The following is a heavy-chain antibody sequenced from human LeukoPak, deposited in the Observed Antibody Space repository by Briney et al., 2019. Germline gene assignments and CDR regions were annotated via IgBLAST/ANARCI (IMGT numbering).Heavy chain of an antibody. J-gene: IGHJ4*02. D-gene: IGHD3-3*01. Sequence: SETLSLTCAVYGGSFSGYYWSWIRQPPGKGLEWIGEINHRGSTNYNPSLKSRVTISVDTSKNQFSLKLSSVTAADTAVYYCARARITIFGVVFDYWGQGTLVTVSS. V-gene: IGHV4-34*01. CDR1: GGSFSGYY. CDR2: INHRGST. CDR3: ARARITIFGVVFDY.